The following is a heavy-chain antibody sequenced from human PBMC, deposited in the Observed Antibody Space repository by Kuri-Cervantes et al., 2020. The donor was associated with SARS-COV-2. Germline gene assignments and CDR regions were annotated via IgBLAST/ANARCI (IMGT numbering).Heavy chain of an antibody. J-gene: IGHJ2*01. CDR1: GGSISSSSYY. CDR2: IYYSGST. CDR3: ARHLNYYDSSGYYRTWYFDL. Sequence: SETLSLTCTVSGGSISSSSYYWGWIRQPPGKGLEWIGSIYYSGSTYYNPSLKSRVTISVDTSKNQFSLKLSSVTAADTAVYYCARHLNYYDSSGYYRTWYFDLWGRDTLVTVSS. V-gene: IGHV4-39*01. D-gene: IGHD3-22*01.